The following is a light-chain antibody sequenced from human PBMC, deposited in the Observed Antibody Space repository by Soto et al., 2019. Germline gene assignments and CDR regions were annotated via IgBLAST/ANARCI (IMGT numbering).Light chain of an antibody. CDR1: NIGSKS. Sequence: SYELTQPPSVSVAPGKTARITCGGNNIGSKSVHWYQQKPGQAPVLVIYYDSDRPSGIPERFSGSNSGNTATLTISRVEAGDGADYYCQVWDSSNDHPKVFGTGTKLTVL. V-gene: IGLV3-21*04. CDR2: YDS. CDR3: QVWDSSNDHPKV. J-gene: IGLJ1*01.